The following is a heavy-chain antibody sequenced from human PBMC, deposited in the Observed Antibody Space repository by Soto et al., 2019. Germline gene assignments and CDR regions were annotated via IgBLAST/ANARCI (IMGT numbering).Heavy chain of an antibody. J-gene: IGHJ5*01. V-gene: IGHV4-61*01. CDR2: IYYNEDT. D-gene: IGHD2-21*02. CDR3: ARVFCGGDCSSRTRPSYFDS. CDR1: GDSVSSGSHY. Sequence: QVQLQESGPGLVKPSETLSLTCTVSGDSVSSGSHYWSWVRQPPASGLEWEGYIYYNEDTNYNPSLLRRLTISVYTSKNQFSLNLTSVTAADTALYYCARVFCGGDCSSRTRPSYFDSWGHGLLVIVSS.